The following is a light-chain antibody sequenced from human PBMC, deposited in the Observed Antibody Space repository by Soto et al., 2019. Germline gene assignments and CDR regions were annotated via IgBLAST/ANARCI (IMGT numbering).Light chain of an antibody. J-gene: IGLJ2*01. CDR2: DVT. Sequence: QSALAQPASVSGSPGQSITISCTGTSSDVGGFNYVSWYQQHPSKAPKLIIYDVTSRPSGVSNRFSGSKSGNTASLTISGLQAEDEADYYCSSYTSTSTLGFGGGTKLTVL. CDR3: SSYTSTSTLG. V-gene: IGLV2-14*01. CDR1: SSDVGGFNY.